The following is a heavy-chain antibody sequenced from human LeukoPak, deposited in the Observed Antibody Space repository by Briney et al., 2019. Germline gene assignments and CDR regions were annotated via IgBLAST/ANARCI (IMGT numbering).Heavy chain of an antibody. CDR2: IKQDGSEK. D-gene: IGHD5-24*01. CDR1: GFTFSSYW. Sequence: GGSLRLSCAASGFTFSSYWMSWVRQAPGKGPEWVANIKQDGSEKYYVDSVKGRFTISRDNAKNSLYLQMNSLRAEDTAVYYCARDARDGYNSGFDYWGQGTLVTVSS. V-gene: IGHV3-7*01. CDR3: ARDARDGYNSGFDY. J-gene: IGHJ4*02.